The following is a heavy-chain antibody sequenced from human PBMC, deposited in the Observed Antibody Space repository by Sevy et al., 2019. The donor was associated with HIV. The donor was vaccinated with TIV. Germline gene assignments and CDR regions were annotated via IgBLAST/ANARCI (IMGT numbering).Heavy chain of an antibody. CDR1: GFTFSSYG. J-gene: IGHJ3*01. CDR2: IDYDESYK. D-gene: IGHD6-13*01. V-gene: IGHV3-30*02. CDR3: AKGDATAAADGFDV. Sequence: GETLKISCAASGFTFSSYGMHWVRQAPGKGLEWVSFIDYDESYKYYVDSVKGRFTISRDNPKNTVHLQMNSLRPEDSAVYYCAKGDATAAADGFDVWGQGTMVTVSS.